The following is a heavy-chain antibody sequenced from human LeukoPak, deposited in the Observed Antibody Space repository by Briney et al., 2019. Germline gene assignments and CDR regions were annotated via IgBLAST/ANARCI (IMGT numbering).Heavy chain of an antibody. Sequence: GGSLRLSCAASGFTFDDYAMHWVRQAPGKGLEWVSGISWNSGSIGYADSVKGRFTISRDNAKNSLYLQMNSLRAEDMALYYCAKDSGGGDYYYYYMDVWGKGPRSPSP. V-gene: IGHV3-9*03. CDR2: ISWNSGSI. CDR1: GFTFDDYA. CDR3: AKDSGGGDYYYYYMDV. D-gene: IGHD3-10*01. J-gene: IGHJ6*03.